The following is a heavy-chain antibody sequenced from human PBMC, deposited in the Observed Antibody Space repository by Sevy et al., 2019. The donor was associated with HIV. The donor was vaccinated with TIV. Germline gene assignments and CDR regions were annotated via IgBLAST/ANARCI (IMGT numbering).Heavy chain of an antibody. CDR1: GYSFTSYW. V-gene: IGHV5-51*01. J-gene: IGHJ6*02. D-gene: IGHD2-2*01. CDR2: IYPGDSDT. Sequence: GESLKISCKGSGYSFTSYWIGWVRQMPGKGLEWTGIIYPGDSDTRYSPSFEGQVTLSVDKSISTAYLQWSSLKASDTAMYYCARQQYTSCNSARCLDYYYYGMDVWGQGTTVTVSS. CDR3: ARQQYTSCNSARCLDYYYYGMDV.